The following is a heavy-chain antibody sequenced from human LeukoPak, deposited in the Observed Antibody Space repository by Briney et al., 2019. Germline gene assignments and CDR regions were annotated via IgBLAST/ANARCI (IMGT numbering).Heavy chain of an antibody. CDR1: GGSISSSSYF. D-gene: IGHD5-18*01. CDR2: IYYSGST. V-gene: IGHV4-39*01. Sequence: SETLSLTCSVSGGSISSSSYFWGWIRQPPGKGLEGIGSIYYSGSTYSNPSLKGRVTISVDTSKSQFSLKLTSVTAADTAVYYCARDGYTYGSFDYWGQGTLVTVSS. J-gene: IGHJ4*02. CDR3: ARDGYTYGSFDY.